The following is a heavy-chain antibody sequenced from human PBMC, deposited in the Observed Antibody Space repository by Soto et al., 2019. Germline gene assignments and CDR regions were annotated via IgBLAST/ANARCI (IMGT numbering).Heavy chain of an antibody. CDR2: ISSSSSYI. J-gene: IGHJ6*03. CDR1: GFTFSSYS. V-gene: IGHV3-21*01. D-gene: IGHD3-10*01. CDR3: ARDRDYPPTAHYYMDV. Sequence: GGSLRLSCAASGFTFSSYSMNWVRQAPGKGLEWVSSISSSSSYIYYADSVKGRFTISRDNAKNSLYLQMNSLRAEDTAVYYCARDRDYPPTAHYYMDVWGKGTTVTVSS.